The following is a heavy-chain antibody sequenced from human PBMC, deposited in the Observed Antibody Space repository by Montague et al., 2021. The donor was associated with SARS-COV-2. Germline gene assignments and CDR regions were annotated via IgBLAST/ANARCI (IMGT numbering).Heavy chain of an antibody. D-gene: IGHD4/OR15-4a*01. CDR2: IHHSGST. J-gene: IGHJ4*02. Sequence: SETLSLTCAVSGGSISSSNWWSWVRQPPGKGLEWIGEIHHSGSTNYNPSLKSRVTMSVDRSKNHFSVRLSSVTATDTAMYYCARGGYGGWTGYYFDYWGQGTLVTVSS. CDR3: ARGGYGGWTGYYFDY. V-gene: IGHV4-4*02. CDR1: GGSISSSNW.